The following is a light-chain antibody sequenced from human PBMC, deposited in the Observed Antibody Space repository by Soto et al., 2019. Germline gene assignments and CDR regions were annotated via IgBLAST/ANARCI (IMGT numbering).Light chain of an antibody. CDR2: AAS. J-gene: IGKJ2*01. CDR3: QESFSPLYT. Sequence: DIQLTQSPSSLSASVGDRVTITCRASQTIHNFLNWYQQTPGKAPKLLIYAASNLRGGVPSRFSGGGSGTDFTLTINSLQPEDFATYYCQESFSPLYTFGRGTMLDI. V-gene: IGKV1-39*01. CDR1: QTIHNF.